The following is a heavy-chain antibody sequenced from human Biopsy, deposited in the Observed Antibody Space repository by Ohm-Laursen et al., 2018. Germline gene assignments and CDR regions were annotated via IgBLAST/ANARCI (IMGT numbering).Heavy chain of an antibody. Sequence: SDTLSLTCAVSGGSIYNFFWSWIRQSPGQGLEYIGFIYSGGNTNYNPSLKNRVTMSVDTSKNQFYLKLYSVTAADTAVYYCARGRRTSGWPYFANWGQGTLVSVSS. CDR1: GGSIYNFF. J-gene: IGHJ4*02. CDR3: ARGRRTSGWPYFAN. D-gene: IGHD6-19*01. V-gene: IGHV4-59*07. CDR2: IYSGGNT.